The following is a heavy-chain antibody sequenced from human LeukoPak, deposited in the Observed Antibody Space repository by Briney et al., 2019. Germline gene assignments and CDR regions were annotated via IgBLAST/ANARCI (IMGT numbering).Heavy chain of an antibody. CDR2: INHSGST. J-gene: IGHJ3*02. CDR1: AGSISNYY. CDR3: ARGARYSSGWYASVVAARGQSAFDI. D-gene: IGHD6-19*01. Sequence: PSETLSLTCTVSAGSISNYYWSWIRQPPGKGLEWIGEINHSGSTNYNPSLKSRVTVSVDTSKNQFSLKLSSVTAADTAVYYCARGARYSSGWYASVVAARGQSAFDIWGQGTMVTVSS. V-gene: IGHV4-34*01.